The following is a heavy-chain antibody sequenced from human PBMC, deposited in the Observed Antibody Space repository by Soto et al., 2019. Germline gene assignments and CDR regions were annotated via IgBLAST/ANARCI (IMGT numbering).Heavy chain of an antibody. V-gene: IGHV6-1*01. D-gene: IGHD6-13*01. CDR3: ARVIHSSSPIPPYYYGMDV. CDR1: GDSVSSNSAA. CDR2: TYYRSKWYN. J-gene: IGHJ6*02. Sequence: SQTLSLTCAISGDSVSSNSAAWNWIRQSPSRGLEWPGRTYYRSKWYNDYAVSVKSRITINPDTSKNQFSLQLNSVTPEDTAVYYCARVIHSSSPIPPYYYGMDVWGQGTTVTVSS.